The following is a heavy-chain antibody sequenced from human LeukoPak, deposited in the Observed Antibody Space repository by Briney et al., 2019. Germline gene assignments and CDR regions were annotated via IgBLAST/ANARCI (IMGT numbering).Heavy chain of an antibody. J-gene: IGHJ4*02. CDR1: SYTFTSYD. CDR3: ARGPYYYDSSGSYYELFDY. Sequence: ASVKVSCKASSYTFTSYDISWVRQAPGQGLEWMGWISAYNGNTNYAQKLQGRVTMTTDTSTITAYMELRSLRSDDTAVYYCARGPYYYDSSGSYYELFDYWGQGTLVTVSS. V-gene: IGHV1-18*01. CDR2: ISAYNGNT. D-gene: IGHD3-22*01.